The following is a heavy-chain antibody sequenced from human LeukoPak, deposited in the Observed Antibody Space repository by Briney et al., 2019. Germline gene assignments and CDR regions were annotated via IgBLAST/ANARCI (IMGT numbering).Heavy chain of an antibody. J-gene: IGHJ4*02. Sequence: SVKVSCKASGDTVRKYAIDWVRPAPGQGLEWIGGIISTYGASNYAQKFQGRVTLTTDESANTAYMELRSLRSEDTAVYYCARDRTGYGNYYFDSWGQGTPVTVSS. V-gene: IGHV1-69*05. D-gene: IGHD5-18*01. CDR2: IISTYGAS. CDR3: ARDRTGYGNYYFDS. CDR1: GDTVRKYA.